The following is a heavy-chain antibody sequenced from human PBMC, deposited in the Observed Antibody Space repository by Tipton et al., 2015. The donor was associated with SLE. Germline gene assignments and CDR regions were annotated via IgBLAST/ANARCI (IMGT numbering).Heavy chain of an antibody. CDR2: IIPILGIA. CDR1: GGTFSSYA. J-gene: IGHJ4*02. Sequence: QSGPEVKKPGSSVKVSCKASGGTFSSYAISWVRQAPGQGLEWMGRIIPILGIANYAQKFQGRVTITADKYASTAYMELRSLRSEDTAVYYGARNSKDGYDFDYWGQGTLVTVSS. D-gene: IGHD5-12*01. CDR3: ARNSKDGYDFDY. V-gene: IGHV1-69*04.